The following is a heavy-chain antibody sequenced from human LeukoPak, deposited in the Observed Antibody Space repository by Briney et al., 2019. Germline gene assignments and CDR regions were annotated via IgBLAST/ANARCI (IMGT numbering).Heavy chain of an antibody. CDR1: GGSISSGDYY. V-gene: IGHV4-30-4*08. Sequence: TSETLSLTCTVSGGSISSGDYYWSWIRQPPGKGLEWIGYIYYSGSTYYNPSLKSRVTISVDTSKNQFSLKLSSVTAADTAVYYCARDRYSGSLHDFDYWGQGTLVTVSP. J-gene: IGHJ4*02. D-gene: IGHD1-26*01. CDR3: ARDRYSGSLHDFDY. CDR2: IYYSGST.